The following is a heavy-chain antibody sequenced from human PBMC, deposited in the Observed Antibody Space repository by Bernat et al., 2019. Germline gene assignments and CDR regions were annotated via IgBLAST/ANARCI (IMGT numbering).Heavy chain of an antibody. CDR2: IWYDGSNK. CDR3: ARDGPRYCSGGSCYPYY. J-gene: IGHJ4*02. V-gene: IGHV3-33*01. D-gene: IGHD2-15*01. Sequence: QVQLVESGGGVVQPGRSLRLSCAASGFTFSSYGMHWVRQAPGKGREWVAVIWYDGSNKYYADSVKGRFTISRDNSKNTLYLQMNSLRAEDTAVYYCARDGPRYCSGGSCYPYYWGQGTLVTVSS. CDR1: GFTFSSYG.